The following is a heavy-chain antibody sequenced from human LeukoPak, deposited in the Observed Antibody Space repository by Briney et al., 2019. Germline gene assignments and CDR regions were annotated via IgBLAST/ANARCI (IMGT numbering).Heavy chain of an antibody. CDR3: VSRQQPPTMDV. D-gene: IGHD6-13*01. CDR2: IYYSGST. Sequence: PSETLSLTCTVSGGSISSYYWSWIRQPPGKGLEWIGYIYYSGSTNYNPSLKSRVTISVDTSKNQFSLKLSSVTAADTAVYYCVSRQQPPTMDVWGKGTTVTISS. J-gene: IGHJ6*03. V-gene: IGHV4-59*12. CDR1: GGSISSYY.